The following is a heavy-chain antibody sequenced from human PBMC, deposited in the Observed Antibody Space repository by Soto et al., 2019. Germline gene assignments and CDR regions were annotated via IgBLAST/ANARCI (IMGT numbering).Heavy chain of an antibody. V-gene: IGHV4-39*01. CDR3: ARQLGIFSVAVTHSYYGMDV. J-gene: IGHJ6*02. D-gene: IGHD6-19*01. Sequence: SETLSITCTVSGGSISSSSYYWGWIRQPPGKGLEWIGSIYYSGSTYYNPSLKSRVTISVDTSKNQFSLKLSSVTAADTAVYYCARQLGIFSVAVTHSYYGMDVWGQGTTVTVSS. CDR1: GGSISSSSYY. CDR2: IYYSGST.